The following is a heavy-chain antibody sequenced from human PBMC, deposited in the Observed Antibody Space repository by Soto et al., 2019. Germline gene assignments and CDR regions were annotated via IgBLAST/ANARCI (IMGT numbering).Heavy chain of an antibody. J-gene: IGHJ4*02. CDR1: GFGFSNYE. CDR3: PRGDSKTICYIRF. CDR2: ITSSGGAT. Sequence: GGSLRLSCAASGFGFSNYEMNWVRQAPGKGLEWVSYITSSGGATMYADSVKGRFTISRDKAKDSLYLQMNSLRVEDTAVYYCPRGDSKTICYIRFWGQGAMVTVSS. D-gene: IGHD2-2*02. V-gene: IGHV3-48*03.